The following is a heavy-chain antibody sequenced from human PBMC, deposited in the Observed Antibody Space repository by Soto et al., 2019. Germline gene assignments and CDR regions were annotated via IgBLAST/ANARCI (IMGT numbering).Heavy chain of an antibody. Sequence: PSETLSLTCTVSGGPISSYYWSWIRQPPGKGLEWIGYIYYSGSTNYNPSLKSRVTISVDTSKNQFSVKLSSVTAADTAVYYCARARAQDFWSGYYAVLGMDVWGQGTTVTAP. D-gene: IGHD3-3*01. CDR1: GGPISSYY. CDR3: ARARAQDFWSGYYAVLGMDV. CDR2: IYYSGST. J-gene: IGHJ6*02. V-gene: IGHV4-59*01.